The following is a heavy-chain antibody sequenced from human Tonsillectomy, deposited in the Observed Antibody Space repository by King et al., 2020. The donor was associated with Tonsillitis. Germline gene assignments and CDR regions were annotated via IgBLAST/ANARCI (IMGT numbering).Heavy chain of an antibody. D-gene: IGHD6-13*01. J-gene: IGHJ3*02. CDR2: IIVSNGNT. Sequence: QLVQSGAEVKKPGASVRVSCKASHYTFTNCGVSWVRQAPGQGLEWMGWIIVSNGNTNFAQNVRGRVTMTTDTSTSTAYMDLRSLRSDDTAVYYCRLVAEAGNDAFDIWGPGTMVTVSS. CDR1: HYTFTNCG. V-gene: IGHV1-18*01. CDR3: RLVAEAGNDAFDI.